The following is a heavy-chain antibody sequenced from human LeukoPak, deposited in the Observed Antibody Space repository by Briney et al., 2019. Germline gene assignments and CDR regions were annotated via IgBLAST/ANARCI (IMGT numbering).Heavy chain of an antibody. D-gene: IGHD4-17*01. CDR2: ISGSGGTT. CDR1: GFIFSTYA. V-gene: IGHV3-23*01. CDR3: AKAPTVTTNYFDY. Sequence: PGGSLRLSCTASGFIFSTYAMSWVRQAPGKGLDWVSTISGSGGTTYYADSVKGRFTISRDNSKNTLYLQMNSLRAEDTAVYYCAKAPTVTTNYFDYWGQGTLVTVSS. J-gene: IGHJ4*02.